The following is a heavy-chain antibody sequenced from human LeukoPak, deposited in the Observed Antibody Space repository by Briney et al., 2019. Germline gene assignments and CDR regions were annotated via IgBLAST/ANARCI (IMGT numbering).Heavy chain of an antibody. CDR1: GFTFSTCA. Sequence: GGSLRLSCAASGFTFSTCAMSWVRQAPGKGLEWVSTISGGGRSTDYADSVKGLFTISRDNSKNTLYLQMNSLRAEDTAVYYCARDRGWAGYSYGFYYWGQGTLVTVSS. V-gene: IGHV3-23*01. CDR2: ISGGGRST. J-gene: IGHJ4*02. D-gene: IGHD5-18*01. CDR3: ARDRGWAGYSYGFYY.